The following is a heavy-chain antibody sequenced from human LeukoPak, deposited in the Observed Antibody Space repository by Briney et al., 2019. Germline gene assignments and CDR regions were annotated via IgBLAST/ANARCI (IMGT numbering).Heavy chain of an antibody. CDR1: GFTFDDYA. D-gene: IGHD3-22*01. J-gene: IGHJ4*02. Sequence: GGSLRLSCAASGFTFDDYAMHWVRQAPGKGLEWVSHIGGDGGSTYYADSVKGRFTISRDNSKNSLYLQVNSLRTEDTALYYCAKDNYYDSSGYSATFDYWGQGTLVTVSS. CDR3: AKDNYYDSSGYSATFDY. CDR2: IGGDGGST. V-gene: IGHV3-43*02.